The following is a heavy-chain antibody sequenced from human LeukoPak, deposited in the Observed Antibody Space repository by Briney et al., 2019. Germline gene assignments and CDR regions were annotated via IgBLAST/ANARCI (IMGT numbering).Heavy chain of an antibody. J-gene: IGHJ4*02. D-gene: IGHD6-19*01. CDR1: GFTFSSYA. CDR3: AKTREGIAVAEGILDY. V-gene: IGHV3-23*01. CDR2: ISGSGGST. Sequence: GGSLRLSCAASGFTFSSYAMSWVRQAPGKGLEWVSAISGSGGSTYYADSVKGRFAISRDNSKNTLYLQMNSLRAEDTAVYYCAKTREGIAVAEGILDYRGQGTLVTVSS.